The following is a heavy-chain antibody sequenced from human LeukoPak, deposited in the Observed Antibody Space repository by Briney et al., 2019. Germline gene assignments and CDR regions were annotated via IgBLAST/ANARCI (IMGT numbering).Heavy chain of an antibody. V-gene: IGHV3-23*01. CDR1: GFTFDNYA. Sequence: PGGSLRLSCAASGFTFDNYAMSWLRQAPGKGLEWVSGVSDGAGRTSYADSVTGRFTISRDNARRILYLQMHSLRAEDTAVYYCARVYSSLWAPSFDYWGQGALVTVSS. CDR2: VSDGAGRT. CDR3: ARVYSSLWAPSFDY. D-gene: IGHD3-22*01. J-gene: IGHJ4*02.